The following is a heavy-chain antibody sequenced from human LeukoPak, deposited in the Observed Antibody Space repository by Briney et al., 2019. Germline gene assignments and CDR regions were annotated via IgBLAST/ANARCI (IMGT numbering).Heavy chain of an antibody. D-gene: IGHD3-10*01. J-gene: IGHJ4*02. Sequence: PSETLSLTCTVSGGSISSYYWSWIRQPPGRGLEWIGYIYYSGSTNYNPSLKSRVTISVDTSKNQFSLKLSSVTAADTAVYYCARSLYGSGSYYFDYWGQGTLVTVSS. CDR2: IYYSGST. CDR1: GGSISSYY. CDR3: ARSLYGSGSYYFDY. V-gene: IGHV4-59*08.